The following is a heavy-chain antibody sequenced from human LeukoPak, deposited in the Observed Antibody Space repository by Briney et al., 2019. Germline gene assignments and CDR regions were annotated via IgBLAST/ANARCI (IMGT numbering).Heavy chain of an antibody. Sequence: GGSLRLSCAVSGFSIGNYGMHWVRQAPGKGLEWVAVISYDGSNKYYADSVKGRFTISRDNSKNTLYLQMNSLRAEDTAVYYCAKDYGAAAGRISGYWGQGTLVTVSS. CDR2: ISYDGSNK. CDR3: AKDYGAAAGRISGY. V-gene: IGHV3-30*18. J-gene: IGHJ4*02. CDR1: GFSIGNYG. D-gene: IGHD6-13*01.